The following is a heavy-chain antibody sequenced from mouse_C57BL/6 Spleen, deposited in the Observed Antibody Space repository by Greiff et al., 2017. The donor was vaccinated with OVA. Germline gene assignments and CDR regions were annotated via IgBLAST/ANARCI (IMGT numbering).Heavy chain of an antibody. CDR2: IWTGGGT. CDR3: ARVTTVVADYFDY. J-gene: IGHJ2*01. CDR1: GFSLTSYA. Sequence: VQVVESGPGLVAPSQSLSITCTVSGFSLTSYAISWVRQPPGKGLEWLGVIWTGGGTNYNSALKSRLSISKDNSKSQVFLKMNSLQTDDTARYYCARVTTVVADYFDYWGQGTTLTVSS. V-gene: IGHV2-9-1*01. D-gene: IGHD1-1*01.